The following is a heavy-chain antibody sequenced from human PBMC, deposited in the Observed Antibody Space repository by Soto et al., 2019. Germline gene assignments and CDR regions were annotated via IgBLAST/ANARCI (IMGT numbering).Heavy chain of an antibody. CDR1: GGSMSSYY. CDR2: IYYTGRT. Sequence: QVQLQESGPGLVKPSETLSLACTVSGGSMSSYYWSWIRQPPGKGLEWIGYIYYTGRTNYQPSLKSRVSISVDTSKNRISLELTSVTPADTAVYYCARSPTAVILDYWGQGTLVTVPS. V-gene: IGHV4-59*01. CDR3: ARSPTAVILDY. J-gene: IGHJ4*02. D-gene: IGHD3-16*02.